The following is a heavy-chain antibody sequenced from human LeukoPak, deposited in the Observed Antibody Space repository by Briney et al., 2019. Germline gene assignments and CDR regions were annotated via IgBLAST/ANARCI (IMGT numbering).Heavy chain of an antibody. J-gene: IGHJ5*02. CDR3: ARGTQGLYSSSSGRSRFDP. CDR2: IIPIFGTA. CDR1: GGTFSSYA. V-gene: IGHV1-69*06. D-gene: IGHD6-13*01. Sequence: ASVKVSCKASGGTFSSYAINWVRQAPGQGLEWMGEIIPIFGTANYAQKFQGRVTITADRSTSTAYMELSSLRSEDTAVYYCARGTQGLYSSSSGRSRFDPWGQGTLVTVSS.